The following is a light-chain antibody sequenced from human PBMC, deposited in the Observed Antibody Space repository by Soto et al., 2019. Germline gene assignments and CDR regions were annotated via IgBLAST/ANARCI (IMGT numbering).Light chain of an antibody. J-gene: IGKJ1*01. CDR1: QSVSSNY. CDR3: QQYGDSSWT. V-gene: IGKV3-20*01. CDR2: GAS. Sequence: EIVLTQSPGTLSLSPGDRATLSCRASQSVSSNYLAWYQQQKPGQAPRLLIYGASSRATGVPDRFSGSGSGTAFSLAISRLEPEDFAVYYCQQYGDSSWTFGQGTKVEIK.